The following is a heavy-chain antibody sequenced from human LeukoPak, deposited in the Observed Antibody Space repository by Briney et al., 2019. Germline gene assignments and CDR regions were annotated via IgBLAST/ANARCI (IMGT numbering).Heavy chain of an antibody. CDR3: AKGGRSGFYPGVVH. CDR2: IGGDGANT. Sequence: GGSLRLSCVAAGFPFRTYAMTWVRQAPGKGLEWVSAIGGDGANTYYADSVKGRFTISRDNSNNTLYLHMNSLRADDTAIYYCAKGGRSGFYPGVVHWGRGTLVTVSS. CDR1: GFPFRTYA. J-gene: IGHJ4*02. V-gene: IGHV3-23*01. D-gene: IGHD3-3*01.